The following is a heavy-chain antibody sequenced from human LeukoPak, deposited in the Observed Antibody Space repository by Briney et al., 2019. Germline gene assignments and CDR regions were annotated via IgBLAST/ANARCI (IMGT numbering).Heavy chain of an antibody. D-gene: IGHD6-19*01. V-gene: IGHV4-34*01. Sequence: SETLSLTCAVYGGSFSGYYWSWIRQPPGKGLEWIGEINHSGSTNYNPSLKSRVTISVDTSKNQFSLKLSSVTAADTAVYYCARGSGSSGWHLHWGQGTLVTVSS. CDR1: GGSFSGYY. CDR3: ARGSGSSGWHLH. CDR2: INHSGST. J-gene: IGHJ4*02.